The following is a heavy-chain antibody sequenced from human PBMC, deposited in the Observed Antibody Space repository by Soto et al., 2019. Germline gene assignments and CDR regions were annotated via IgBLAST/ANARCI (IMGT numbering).Heavy chain of an antibody. Sequence: SVKVSCKASGFIFTSSPVQWVRQARGQRLEWIGWITVGTGNTNYAQKFQERVTITRHMSTSTAYMELSNLTSEDTAVYYCAAGDSSGYYGGWGQGTQVTVSS. V-gene: IGHV1-58*01. CDR1: GFIFTSSP. CDR2: ITVGTGNT. D-gene: IGHD3-22*01. CDR3: AAGDSSGYYGG. J-gene: IGHJ4*02.